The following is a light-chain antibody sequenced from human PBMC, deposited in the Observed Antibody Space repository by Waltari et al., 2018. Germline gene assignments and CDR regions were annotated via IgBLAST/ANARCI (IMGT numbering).Light chain of an antibody. CDR2: DNS. Sequence: SYVLTQPPSVSVAPGQTARITCGGDNIGSKGVHWYQQKPGQAPVLVVYDNSDRPSGIPEQFYGSNSVNTATLTISRVEAGDEADYICQVWDLNSDHVFGSGTMLTV. CDR3: QVWDLNSDHV. V-gene: IGLV3-21*02. CDR1: NIGSKG. J-gene: IGLJ1*01.